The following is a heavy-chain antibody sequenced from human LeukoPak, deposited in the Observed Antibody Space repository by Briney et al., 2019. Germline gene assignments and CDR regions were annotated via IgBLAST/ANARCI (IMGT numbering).Heavy chain of an antibody. Sequence: GGSLRLSCAASGFTVSSNYMSWVRQAPGKGLEWVSVIYSGGSTYYADSVKGRFTISRDNSKNTLYLQMNSLRAEDTAVYYCARVLVGATSFDYWGQGTLVTVSS. V-gene: IGHV3-66*01. CDR3: ARVLVGATSFDY. CDR2: IYSGGST. CDR1: GFTVSSNY. D-gene: IGHD1-26*01. J-gene: IGHJ4*02.